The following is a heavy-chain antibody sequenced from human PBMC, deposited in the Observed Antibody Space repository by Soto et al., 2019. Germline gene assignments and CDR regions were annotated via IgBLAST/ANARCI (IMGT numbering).Heavy chain of an antibody. Sequence: EGQLVESGGGLVQPGGSLTLSCTAYGFTFSRYWMNWVRQAPGKGLEWVANIRQDGSDKNYGDSLTGRFTISRDNAKNSLFLQMSNLRAEDTAVYYCAGNLGYCSGGKCYTALDYWGQGTLVTVSS. CDR3: AGNLGYCSGGKCYTALDY. V-gene: IGHV3-7*04. CDR1: GFTFSRYW. J-gene: IGHJ4*02. CDR2: IRQDGSDK. D-gene: IGHD2-15*01.